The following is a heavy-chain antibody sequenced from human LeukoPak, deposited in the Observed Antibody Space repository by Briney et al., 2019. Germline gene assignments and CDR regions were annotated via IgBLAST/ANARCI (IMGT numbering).Heavy chain of an antibody. CDR1: GGSISSSNW. J-gene: IGHJ3*02. Sequence: PSETLSLTCAVSGGSISSSNWWSWVRQPPGKGLEWIGGIYHSGSTNYNPSLKSRVTISVDTSKNQFSLKLSSVTAADTAVYYCARDYGDYADAFDIWGQGTMVTVSS. CDR3: ARDYGDYADAFDI. CDR2: IYHSGST. D-gene: IGHD4-17*01. V-gene: IGHV4-4*02.